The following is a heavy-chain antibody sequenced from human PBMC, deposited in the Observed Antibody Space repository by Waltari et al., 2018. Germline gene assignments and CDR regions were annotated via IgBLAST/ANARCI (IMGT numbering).Heavy chain of an antibody. CDR3: AREANCSSTTCYLGQIGF. CDR2: ISSGSSTI. D-gene: IGHD2-2*01. CDR1: GFTFSNYT. J-gene: IGHJ4*02. Sequence: EVQLVESGGGLVQPGGSLRLSCAASGFTFSNYTMNWVRQAPGKGLEWISYISSGSSTIYYADSVKGRFTLSRDNAKNSLFLQMNRLRAGDTAVYYCAREANCSSTTCYLGQIGFWGQGTLVTVSS. V-gene: IGHV3-48*01.